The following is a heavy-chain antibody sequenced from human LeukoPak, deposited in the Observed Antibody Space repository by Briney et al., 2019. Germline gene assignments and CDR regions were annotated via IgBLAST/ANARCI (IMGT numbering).Heavy chain of an antibody. CDR1: GFSFSSYG. J-gene: IGHJ4*02. V-gene: IGHV3-23*01. CDR3: AKSSYYDSSGYYREYYFDH. Sequence: GGSLRLSCADSGFSFSSYGMTWVRQAPGKGLEWVTSISGGGGSTNSADSVKGRFTISRDNSKNTLYLQMNSLRAEDTAVYYCAKSSYYDSSGYYREYYFDHWGQGTLVTVSS. D-gene: IGHD3-22*01. CDR2: ISGGGGST.